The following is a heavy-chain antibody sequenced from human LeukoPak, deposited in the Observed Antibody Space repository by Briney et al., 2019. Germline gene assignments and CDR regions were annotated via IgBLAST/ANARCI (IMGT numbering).Heavy chain of an antibody. CDR3: ARNGMGEWFGELNHAFDI. CDR2: IYYSGST. Sequence: SETLSLTCTVSGGPISSYYWSWIRQPPGKGLEWIGYIYYSGSTNYNPSLKSRVTISVDTSKNQFSLKLSSVTAADTAVYYCARNGMGEWFGELNHAFDIWGQGTMVTVSS. V-gene: IGHV4-59*08. J-gene: IGHJ3*02. D-gene: IGHD3-10*01. CDR1: GGPISSYY.